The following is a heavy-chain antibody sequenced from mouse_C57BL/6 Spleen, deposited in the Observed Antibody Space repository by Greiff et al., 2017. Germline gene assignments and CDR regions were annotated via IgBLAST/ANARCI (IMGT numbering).Heavy chain of an antibody. CDR1: GFSLTSYG. J-gene: IGHJ3*01. D-gene: IGHD2-4*01. CDR2: IWGVGST. Sequence: VQGVESGPGLVAPSQSLSITCTVSGFSLTSYGVDWVRQSPGKGLEWLGVIWGVGSTNYNSALKSRLSISKDNSKSQVFLKMNSLQTDDTAMYYCAIYDYDVPFAYWGQGTLVTVSA. V-gene: IGHV2-6*01. CDR3: AIYDYDVPFAY.